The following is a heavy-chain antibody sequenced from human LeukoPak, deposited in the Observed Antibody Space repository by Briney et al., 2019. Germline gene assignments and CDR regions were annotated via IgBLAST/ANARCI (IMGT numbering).Heavy chain of an antibody. CDR3: AKSGSGWYLDF. CDR2: INYSGDST. J-gene: IGHJ4*02. D-gene: IGHD6-19*01. V-gene: IGHV3-23*01. CDR1: GFSFSSYA. Sequence: QPGGSLRLSCAVSGFSFSSYAVIWVRQASGKGLEWLSGINYSGDSTYYADSVKGRFTISRDNSKNTLYLQMNSLRADDTAVYYCAKSGSGWYLDFWGQGTLVTVSS.